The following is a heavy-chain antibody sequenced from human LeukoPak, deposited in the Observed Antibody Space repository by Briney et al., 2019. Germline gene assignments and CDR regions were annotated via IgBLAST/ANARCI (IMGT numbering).Heavy chain of an antibody. Sequence: SETLSLTCAVYGGCFSGYYWSWIRQPPGKGLGWIGEINHSGRTNYNPSLKSRVTISVDTSKNQFSLKLSSVTAADTAVYYCARRPLGYCSTTSCYFGYSFEYWGQGTLVTVSS. CDR3: ARRPLGYCSTTSCYFGYSFEY. D-gene: IGHD2-2*01. J-gene: IGHJ4*02. CDR1: GGCFSGYY. V-gene: IGHV4-34*01. CDR2: INHSGRT.